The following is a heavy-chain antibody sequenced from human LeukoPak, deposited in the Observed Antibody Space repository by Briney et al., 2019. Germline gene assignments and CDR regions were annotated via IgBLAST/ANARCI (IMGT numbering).Heavy chain of an antibody. CDR1: GFTVSSNY. CDR2: IYSGGST. V-gene: IGHV3-66*01. D-gene: IGHD6-19*01. CDR3: TRGAGTGWRFDS. Sequence: GGSLRLSCAASGFTVSSNYMSWVRQAPGKGLEWVSVIYSGGSTYYADSVKGRFTISRDNAKNSLYLQMNSLKADDTAVYYCTRGAGTGWRFDSWGQGTLVTVSS. J-gene: IGHJ4*02.